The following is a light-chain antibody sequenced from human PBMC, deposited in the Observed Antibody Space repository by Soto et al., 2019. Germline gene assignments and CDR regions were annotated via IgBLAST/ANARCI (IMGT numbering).Light chain of an antibody. V-gene: IGKV3D-15*01. CDR3: QQYNNWPRT. J-gene: IGKJ1*01. Sequence: DIVMTQSPATLSVSPGERLTLSCRARQSVGSNLAWYQXXPAQAXXXLXXXXSXXATGIPARFSGSGSGTDFTLTISSLQFEDFAVDYCQQYNNWPRTFGQGTKVESK. CDR1: QSVGSN. CDR2: XXS.